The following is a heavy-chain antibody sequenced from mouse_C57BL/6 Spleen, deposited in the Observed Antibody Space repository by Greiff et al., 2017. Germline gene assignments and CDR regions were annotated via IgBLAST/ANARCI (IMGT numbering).Heavy chain of an antibody. CDR3: ARIGSSYVGYFDY. Sequence: QVQLQQPGAELVRPGASVKLSCKASGYTFTDYYINWVKQRPGQGLEWIARIYPGSGNTYYNEKFKGKATLTAEKSSSTAYMQLSSLTSEDSAVYFCARIGSSYVGYFDYWGQGTTLTVSS. V-gene: IGHV1-76*01. D-gene: IGHD1-1*01. J-gene: IGHJ2*01. CDR1: GYTFTDYY. CDR2: IYPGSGNT.